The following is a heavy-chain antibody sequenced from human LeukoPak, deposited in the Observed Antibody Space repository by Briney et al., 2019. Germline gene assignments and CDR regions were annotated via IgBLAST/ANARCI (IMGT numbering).Heavy chain of an antibody. D-gene: IGHD2-15*01. CDR1: GFTFSNSG. J-gene: IGHJ4*02. Sequence: PGGSLRLSCAASGFTFSNSGMNWVRQAPGKGLEWVSSISSSSSYIHYTDSVKGRFTISRDNAKNSLHLQMNSLRAEDTAVYFCARERDSGRFSCGAYYFESWGQGTLVTVSS. CDR3: ARERDSGRFSCGAYYFES. V-gene: IGHV3-21*01. CDR2: ISSSSSYI.